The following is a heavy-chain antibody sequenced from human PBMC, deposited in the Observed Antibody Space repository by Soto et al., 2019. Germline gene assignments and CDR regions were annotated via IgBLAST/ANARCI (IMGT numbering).Heavy chain of an antibody. J-gene: IGHJ3*01. CDR2: INPSRGSA. CDR3: ARPLIGNTIDL. CDR1: GYTFFQYF. Sequence: ASVKVSCQGCGYTFFQYFIHWVRQAPGQGLEWIGIINPSRGSATYGPIFQGRVALTTDMTTSTVYMELSSLRSEDTAIYYSARPLIGNTIDLWGQGTSVT. D-gene: IGHD1-7*01. V-gene: IGHV1-46*01.